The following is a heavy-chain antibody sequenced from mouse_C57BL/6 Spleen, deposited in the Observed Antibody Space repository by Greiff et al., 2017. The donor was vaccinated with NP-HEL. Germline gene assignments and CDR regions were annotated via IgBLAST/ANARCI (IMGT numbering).Heavy chain of an antibody. CDR2: IYPGSGNT. J-gene: IGHJ3*01. D-gene: IGHD2-1*01. V-gene: IGHV1-66*01. Sequence: QVQLQQSGPELVKPGASVKISCKASGYSFTSYYIHWVKQRPGQGLEWIGWIYPGSGNTKYNEKFKGKATLTADTSSSTAYMQLSSLTSEDSAVYYCAREIGNYLAWFAYWGQGTLVTVSA. CDR3: AREIGNYLAWFAY. CDR1: GYSFTSYY.